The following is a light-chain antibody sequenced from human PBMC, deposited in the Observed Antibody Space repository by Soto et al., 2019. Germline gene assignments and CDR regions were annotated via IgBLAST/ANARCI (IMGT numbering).Light chain of an antibody. V-gene: IGKV3-15*01. CDR3: QSYNDWPFT. CDR1: ESLSTY. CDR2: GAS. J-gene: IGKJ2*01. Sequence: EIVMTQSPATLSVSPGERVTLSCSASESLSTYLAWYQQKPGQAPRLLIYGASTKATGIPARFIGSGSATEFTLTIRSLQSEDFAIYYCQSYNDWPFTYGQGTKLEI.